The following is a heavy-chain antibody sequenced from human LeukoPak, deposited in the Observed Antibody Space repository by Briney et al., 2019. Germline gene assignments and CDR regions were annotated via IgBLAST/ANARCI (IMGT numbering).Heavy chain of an antibody. CDR3: ARRQTFFDY. CDR1: GVSFSGYY. J-gene: IGHJ4*02. Sequence: SETLSLTCAVYGVSFSGYYWSWIRQPPGKGLEWIGYIYYSGSTNYNPSLKSRVTISVDTSKNQFSLKLSSVTAADTAVYYCARRQTFFDYWGQGTLVTVSS. V-gene: IGHV4-59*08. CDR2: IYYSGST.